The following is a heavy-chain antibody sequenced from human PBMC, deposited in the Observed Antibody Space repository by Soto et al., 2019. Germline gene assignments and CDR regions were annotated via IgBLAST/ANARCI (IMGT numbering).Heavy chain of an antibody. CDR1: GFTFSSYA. D-gene: IGHD5-12*01. CDR3: AKKTKWLRDAFDI. V-gene: IGHV3-23*01. Sequence: GGSLRLSCAASGFTFSSYAMCWVRQAPGKGLEWVSAISGSGGSTYYADSVKGRFTISRDNSKNTLYLQMNSLRAEDTAVYYCAKKTKWLRDAFDIWGQGTMVTVSS. CDR2: ISGSGGST. J-gene: IGHJ3*02.